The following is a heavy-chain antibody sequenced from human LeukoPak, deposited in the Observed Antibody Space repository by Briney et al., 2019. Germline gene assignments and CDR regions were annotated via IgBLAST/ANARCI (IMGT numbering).Heavy chain of an antibody. Sequence: SETLSFTCTVSGGSISSSSYYWGWIRQPPGKGLEWIGSIYYSGSTYYNPSLKSRVTISVDTSKNQFSLKLSSVTAADTAVYYCARSVAAASIWFDPWGQGTLVTVSS. CDR3: ARSVAAASIWFDP. J-gene: IGHJ5*02. V-gene: IGHV4-39*01. CDR2: IYYSGST. D-gene: IGHD2-2*01. CDR1: GGSISSSSYY.